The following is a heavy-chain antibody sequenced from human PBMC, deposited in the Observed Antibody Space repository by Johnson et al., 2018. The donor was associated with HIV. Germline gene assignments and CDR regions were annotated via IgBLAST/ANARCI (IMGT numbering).Heavy chain of an antibody. V-gene: IGHV3-30*04. D-gene: IGHD3-10*01. CDR3: AKDLNYGSGPVDI. CDR1: GFTFSSYA. Sequence: QVQLVESGGGVVQPGRSLRLSCAASGFTFSSYAMHWVRQAPGKGLEWVAVISYDGSIKYYGDSVEGRFTISRDNSKNTLYLQMNSLRAEDTAVYYCAKDLNYGSGPVDIWGQGTMVTVSS. J-gene: IGHJ3*02. CDR2: ISYDGSIK.